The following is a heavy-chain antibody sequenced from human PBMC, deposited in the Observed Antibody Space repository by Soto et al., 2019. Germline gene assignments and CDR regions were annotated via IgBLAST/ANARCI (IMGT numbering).Heavy chain of an antibody. V-gene: IGHV4-39*01. Sequence: PSDTLSLTCTLSGGSIPSSSSSWGWMRQPPGKGLEWIGSIYYSGSTYYNPSLKSRVTISVDTSKNQFSLKLSSVTAADTAVYYCACIFSGGYGYGFYYYGMDVWGQGTTVS. CDR3: ACIFSGGYGYGFYYYGMDV. D-gene: IGHD5-18*01. J-gene: IGHJ6*02. CDR2: IYYSGST. CDR1: GGSIPSSSSS.